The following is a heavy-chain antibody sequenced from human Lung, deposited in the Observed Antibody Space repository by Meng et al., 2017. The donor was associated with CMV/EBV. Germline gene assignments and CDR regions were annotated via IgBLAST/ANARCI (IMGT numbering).Heavy chain of an antibody. Sequence: ESLKISCAASGFTFSGYSMNWVRQAPGKGLEWVSMISSSSRYIYYADSVKGRFTISRDNAENSLYLQMNNLRADDTAVYYCATRMGTGYTNDWGQGTLVTVSS. CDR2: ISSSSRYI. CDR1: GFTFSGYS. D-gene: IGHD6-13*01. J-gene: IGHJ4*02. CDR3: ATRMGTGYTND. V-gene: IGHV3-21*01.